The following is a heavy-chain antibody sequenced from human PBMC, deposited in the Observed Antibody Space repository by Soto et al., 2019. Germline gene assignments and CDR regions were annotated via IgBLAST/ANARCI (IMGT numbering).Heavy chain of an antibody. J-gene: IGHJ5*02. D-gene: IGHD3-22*01. Sequence: SETLSLTCTVSGGAISSGGYYWSWIRQHPGKGLEWIGYIYYSGSTYYNPSLKSRVTISVDTSKNQYSLKLSSVTAADTAENYSPSPSLYSDGSGYSPSWFDPWRRGPLVAVSS. V-gene: IGHV4-31*03. CDR2: IYYSGST. CDR3: PSPSLYSDGSGYSPSWFDP. CDR1: GGAISSGGYY.